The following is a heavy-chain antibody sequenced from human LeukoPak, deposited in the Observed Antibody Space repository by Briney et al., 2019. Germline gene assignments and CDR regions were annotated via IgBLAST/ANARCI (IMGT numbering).Heavy chain of an antibody. CDR2: ISANGGDI. V-gene: IGHV3-11*01. CDR1: GFNFGVHY. CDR3: VRHSGRAGGQ. D-gene: IGHD3-10*01. J-gene: IGHJ4*02. Sequence: GGSLRLSCAASGFNFGVHYMSWLRQAPRKRPEWISYISANGGDIAYADSVKGRFTISRDNAKNSLHLQMNRLRVEDTAVYHCVRHSGRAGGQWGQGTLIAVSS.